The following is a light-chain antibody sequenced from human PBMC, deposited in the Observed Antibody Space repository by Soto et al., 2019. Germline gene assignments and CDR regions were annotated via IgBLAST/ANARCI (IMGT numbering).Light chain of an antibody. J-gene: IGKJ1*01. V-gene: IGKV3-15*01. CDR3: QQYNNWTPWT. CDR1: QSVSRN. CDR2: GAS. Sequence: EIVMTQSPATLSVSPGERATLSCRASQSVSRNLAWYQQKPGQAPRLLIYGASTRATGIPARFSGSGSGTEFTLTISSLQSEDFAVYYCQQYNNWTPWTFGQGNKVEIK.